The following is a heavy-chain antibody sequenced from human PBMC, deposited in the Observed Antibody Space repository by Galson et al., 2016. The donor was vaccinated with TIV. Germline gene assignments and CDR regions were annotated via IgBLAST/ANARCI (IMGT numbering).Heavy chain of an antibody. CDR3: ARERTNRLRAVPPRKYNWFDP. J-gene: IGHJ5*02. CDR1: GYTFSDSY. Sequence: SVKVSCKAAGYTFSDSYIQWVRQAPGQGLEWMGWINPNIGSTKYSQKFQGRVTMTRDVSISTSYMELSGLTFDDTAVCYCARERTNRLRAVPPRKYNWFDPWGQGTLVTVSS. CDR2: INPNIGST. V-gene: IGHV1-2*02. D-gene: IGHD2-8*01.